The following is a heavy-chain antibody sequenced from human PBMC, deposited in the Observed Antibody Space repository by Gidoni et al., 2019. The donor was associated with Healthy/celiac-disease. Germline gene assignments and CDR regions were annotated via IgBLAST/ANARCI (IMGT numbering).Heavy chain of an antibody. V-gene: IGHV4-34*01. Sequence: QVQLQQWGAGLLKPSETLSLTCAVYGGSFSGHYWSWIRQPPGKGLEWIGEINHSGRTNYNPSLKSRVTISVDTSKNQFSLKLSSVTAADTAVYYCAILYPNFDYWGQGTLVTVSS. CDR3: AILYPNFDY. CDR2: INHSGRT. J-gene: IGHJ4*02. CDR1: GGSFSGHY.